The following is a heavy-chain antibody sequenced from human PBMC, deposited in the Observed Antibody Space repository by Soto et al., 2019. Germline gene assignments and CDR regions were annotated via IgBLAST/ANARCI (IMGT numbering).Heavy chain of an antibody. Sequence: TSETLSLTCAVSGGSISSGGYSWSWIRQPPGKGLEWIGYVYHSGSTYYNPSLKSRVTISVDRSKNQFSLKLSSVTAADTAVYYCASTGRDMDFDYWGQGTLVTVSS. V-gene: IGHV4-30-2*01. CDR2: VYHSGST. CDR1: GGSISSGGYS. J-gene: IGHJ4*02. CDR3: ASTGRDMDFDY. D-gene: IGHD2-15*01.